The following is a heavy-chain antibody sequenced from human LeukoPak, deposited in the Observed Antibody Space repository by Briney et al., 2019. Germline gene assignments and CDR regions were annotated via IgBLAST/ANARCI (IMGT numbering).Heavy chain of an antibody. V-gene: IGHV1-2*02. J-gene: IGHJ4*02. CDR2: INPNRGGT. D-gene: IGHD2-8*01. Sequence: ASVKVSCKASGYTFTGYYMHWVRQAPGQGLEWMGWINPNRGGTNYAKKFQGRVTMSRDTSISTVYLELSSLRSDDTAVYYGERDRVYYFDYWGQGTLVTVSS. CDR3: ERDRVYYFDY. CDR1: GYTFTGYY.